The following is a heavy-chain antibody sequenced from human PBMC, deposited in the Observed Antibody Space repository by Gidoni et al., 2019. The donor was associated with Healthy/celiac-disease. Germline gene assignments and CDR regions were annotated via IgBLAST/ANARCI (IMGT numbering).Heavy chain of an antibody. V-gene: IGHV3-48*02. CDR2: ISSSSSTI. J-gene: IGHJ6*02. Sequence: EVQLVESGGGLVQPGGSLRLSCAAAGFTFSSYSMNWVRQAPGKGLEWVSYISSSSSTIYYADSVKGRFTISRDNAKNSLYLQMNSLRDEDTAVYYCARDKEKGHLVYYYYYGMDVWGQGTTVTVSS. D-gene: IGHD2-15*01. CDR3: ARDKEKGHLVYYYYYGMDV. CDR1: GFTFSSYS.